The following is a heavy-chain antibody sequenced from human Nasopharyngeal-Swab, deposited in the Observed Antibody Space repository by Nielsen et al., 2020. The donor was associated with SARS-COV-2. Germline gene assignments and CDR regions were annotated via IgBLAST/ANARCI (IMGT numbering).Heavy chain of an antibody. CDR1: GFTFSDSY. CDR2: ISGNSDVT. CDR3: ARGSGPHGSWDY. D-gene: IGHD1-26*01. Sequence: GGSLRLSCAASGFTFSDSYMTWVRQAPGKGLESVSYISGNSDVTNYADSVRGRFTISRDNAKNTLYLQINTLTGEDTAVYHCARGSGPHGSWDYWGQGTLVTVSS. V-gene: IGHV3-11*06. J-gene: IGHJ4*02.